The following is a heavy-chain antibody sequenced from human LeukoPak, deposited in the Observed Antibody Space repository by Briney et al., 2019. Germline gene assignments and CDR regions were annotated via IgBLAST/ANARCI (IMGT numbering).Heavy chain of an antibody. CDR2: MNPNSGKS. V-gene: IGHV1-8*02. D-gene: IGHD3-16*01. Sequence: ASVKVSCKASGYTFTGYYMHWVRQATGQGLEWMGWMNPNSGKSGSAQKFQGRVTMTRDTSISTVYMELSSLRSEDTAVYYCARVWGSADYWGQGTLVTVSS. CDR1: GYTFTGYY. J-gene: IGHJ4*02. CDR3: ARVWGSADY.